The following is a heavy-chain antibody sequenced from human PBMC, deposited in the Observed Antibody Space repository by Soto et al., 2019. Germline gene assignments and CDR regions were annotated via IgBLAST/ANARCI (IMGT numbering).Heavy chain of an antibody. Sequence: QVQLQESGPGLVKPSQTLSLTCTVSGGSISSGDYYRSWIRQPPGTGLEWIGYIYYSGSTYYNPYLTSRVTISVDTSKNQFSLKLSSVTAADTAVYYCARVGGFGATTIDYWCQGTLVTVSS. CDR3: ARVGGFGATTIDY. CDR2: IYYSGST. J-gene: IGHJ4*02. V-gene: IGHV4-30-4*01. D-gene: IGHD3-10*01. CDR1: GGSISSGDYY.